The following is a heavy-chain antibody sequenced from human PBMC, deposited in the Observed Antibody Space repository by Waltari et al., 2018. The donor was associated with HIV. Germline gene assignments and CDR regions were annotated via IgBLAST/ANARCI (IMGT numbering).Heavy chain of an antibody. V-gene: IGHV1-24*01. Sequence: QVHLAQSGAAVKTPGASVKVPCKGSGSKPPDLSMHRVRQAPGKGLEWVGSSDREINEPTLYAQMLRGRVTLTEDTSTDTAYMELSGLMSEDTAIYYCATQKFWSSGNYHFDYWGQGTLVTVS. CDR2: SDREINEPT. CDR1: GSKPPDLS. CDR3: ATQKFWSSGNYHFDY. D-gene: IGHD1-26*01. J-gene: IGHJ4*01.